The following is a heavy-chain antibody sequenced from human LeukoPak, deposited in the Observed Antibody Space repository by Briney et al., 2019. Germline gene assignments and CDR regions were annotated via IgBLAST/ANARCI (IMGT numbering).Heavy chain of an antibody. CDR1: GFTFSSYS. CDR2: ISSSSSYI. J-gene: IGHJ6*02. D-gene: IGHD3-10*01. V-gene: IGHV3-21*01. Sequence: GGSLRLSCAASGFTFSSYSMNWVRQAPGKGLEWVSSISSSSSYIYYADSVKGRFTISRDNAKNSLYLQMNSLRAEDTAVYYCASYGSGSYSYGMDVWGQGTMVTVSS. CDR3: ASYGSGSYSYGMDV.